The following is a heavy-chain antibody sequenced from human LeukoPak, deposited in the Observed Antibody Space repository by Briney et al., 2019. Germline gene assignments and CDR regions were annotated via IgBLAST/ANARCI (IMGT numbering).Heavy chain of an antibody. V-gene: IGHV3-66*01. J-gene: IGHJ4*02. CDR1: GFTFSSYA. D-gene: IGHD5-24*01. Sequence: PGGSLRLSCAASGFTFSSYAMSWVRQAPGKGLEWVSVIYSGGSTYYADSVKGRFTISRDNSKNTLYLQMNSLRAEDTAVYYCARGGYIGTLNFDYWGQGTLVTVSS. CDR2: IYSGGST. CDR3: ARGGYIGTLNFDY.